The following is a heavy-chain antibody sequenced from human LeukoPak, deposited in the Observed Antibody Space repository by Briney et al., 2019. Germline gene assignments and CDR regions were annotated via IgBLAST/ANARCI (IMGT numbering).Heavy chain of an antibody. CDR1: GGSISSGDYY. J-gene: IGHJ5*02. Sequence: PSETLSLTCTVSGGSISSGDYYWSWIRQPPGKGLEWIGYMYYSGSTYYNPSLKSRVVISVDTSKNQFSLKLSSVTAADTAVYYCARPYYYDSRIDPWGQGTLVTDSS. CDR2: MYYSGST. CDR3: ARPYYYDSRIDP. D-gene: IGHD3-22*01. V-gene: IGHV4-30-4*01.